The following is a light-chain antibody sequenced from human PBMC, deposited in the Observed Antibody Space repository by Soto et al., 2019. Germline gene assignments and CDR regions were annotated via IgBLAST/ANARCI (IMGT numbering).Light chain of an antibody. CDR3: KQANSPYT. J-gene: IGKJ2*01. V-gene: IGKV1-12*01. CDR1: QGISSW. Sequence: DIQMTQSPSSMSASVGDRVTISCRASQGISSWIAWYQQKPGKAPKILIYDASTLQSGVQSRFSGSGSGTDSTLTISSLQPEDFATYYCKQANSPYTFGQGTKVDIK. CDR2: DAS.